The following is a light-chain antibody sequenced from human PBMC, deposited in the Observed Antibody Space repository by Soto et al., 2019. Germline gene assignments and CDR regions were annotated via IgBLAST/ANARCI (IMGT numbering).Light chain of an antibody. J-gene: IGKJ3*01. CDR3: QQSYSTPFN. CDR2: AAS. Sequence: DIQMTQSPSSLSASVGDRVTITCRASQNINSYLNWYQQKPGKAPKLLIYAASSLQSGVPSRFSGSGSGTDFTLTIGSLQPEDFATYQCQQSYSTPFNFGPGTKVDIK. V-gene: IGKV1-39*01. CDR1: QNINSY.